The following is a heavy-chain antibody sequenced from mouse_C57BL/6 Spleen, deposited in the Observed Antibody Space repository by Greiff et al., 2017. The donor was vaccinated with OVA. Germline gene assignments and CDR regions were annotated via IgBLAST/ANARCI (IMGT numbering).Heavy chain of an antibody. J-gene: IGHJ2*01. CDR3: ARDSSGFDD. D-gene: IGHD3-2*02. CDR2: IYPGDGDT. V-gene: IGHV1-82*01. CDR1: GYAFSSSW. Sequence: VMLVESGPELVKPGASVKISCKASGYAFSSSWMNWVKQRPGKGLEWIGRIYPGDGDTNYNGKFKGKATLTADKSSSTAYMQLSSLTSEDSAVYFCARDSSGFDDWGQGTTLTVSS.